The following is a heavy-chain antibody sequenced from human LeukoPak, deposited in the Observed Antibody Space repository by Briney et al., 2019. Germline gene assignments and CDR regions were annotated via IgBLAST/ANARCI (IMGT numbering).Heavy chain of an antibody. D-gene: IGHD1-7*01. V-gene: IGHV4-59*02. CDR3: ARDPPEDEWNSLDS. CDR1: GGSVNGYY. Sequence: SETLSLTCTVSGGSVNGYYWNWIRQAPGKGLEWIGFIHYSGLSVYSPSLQSRVSMSVDASRNQFSLDLSSVTAADTALYYCARDPPEDEWNSLDSWGQGILVTVSS. J-gene: IGHJ4*02. CDR2: IHYSGLS.